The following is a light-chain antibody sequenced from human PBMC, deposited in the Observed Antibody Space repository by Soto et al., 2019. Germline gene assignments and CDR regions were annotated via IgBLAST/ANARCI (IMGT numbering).Light chain of an antibody. Sequence: QSALTQPASVSGSPGQSITISCTGTSSDVGRYDYVSWYQQHPGKAPKLMIYDVSSRPSGVSNRFSGSKSGSTASLTISGLQAEDEADYYCNSYKSTTTLVFGGGTKVTGL. J-gene: IGLJ2*01. CDR3: NSYKSTTTLV. V-gene: IGLV2-14*03. CDR1: SSDVGRYDY. CDR2: DVS.